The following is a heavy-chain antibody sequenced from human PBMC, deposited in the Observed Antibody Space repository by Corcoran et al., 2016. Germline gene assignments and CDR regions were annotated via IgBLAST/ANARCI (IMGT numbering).Heavy chain of an antibody. CDR3: ARDQTYYYDSRSEGDAFDI. V-gene: IGHV3-33*01. CDR1: GFTFSSYG. D-gene: IGHD3-22*01. Sequence: QVKLVESGGGVVQPGRSLRLSCAASGFTFSSYGMHWVRQAPGKGLEWVAVIWYDGSNKYYADSVKGRFTISRANSKNTLYLQMKSLRAEDTAVYYCARDQTYYYDSRSEGDAFDIWGQGTMVTVSS. CDR2: IWYDGSNK. J-gene: IGHJ3*02.